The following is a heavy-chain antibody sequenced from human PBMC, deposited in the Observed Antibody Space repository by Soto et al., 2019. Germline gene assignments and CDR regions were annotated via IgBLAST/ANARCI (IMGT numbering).Heavy chain of an antibody. CDR3: AKGGPTLLNCFGP. D-gene: IGHD2-21*01. J-gene: IGHJ5*02. Sequence: GGSLRLSCAASGFTFSTYAMNWVRLAPGKGLEWISVISNSGHITFYADSVKGRFTISRDNSKNTLYLQMNNLRADDTAAYYCAKGGPTLLNCFGPWGQGALVTVSS. CDR1: GFTFSTYA. CDR2: ISNSGHIT. V-gene: IGHV3-23*01.